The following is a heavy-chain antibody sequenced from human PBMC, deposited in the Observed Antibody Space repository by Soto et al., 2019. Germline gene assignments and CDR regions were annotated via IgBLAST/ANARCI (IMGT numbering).Heavy chain of an antibody. V-gene: IGHV1-2*04. J-gene: IGHJ6*02. CDR2: INPNSGGT. D-gene: IGHD3-10*01. CDR1: GYTFTGHY. CDR3: ARSLYYGSGSYYDYGLDV. Sequence: ASVKVSCKASGYTFTGHYMHWVRQAPGQGLEWMGWINPNSGGTNYAQKFQDWITMTRGTSISTAYMELSRLRYDDTAVYYCARSLYYGSGSYYDYGLDVWGQGTTVTVSS.